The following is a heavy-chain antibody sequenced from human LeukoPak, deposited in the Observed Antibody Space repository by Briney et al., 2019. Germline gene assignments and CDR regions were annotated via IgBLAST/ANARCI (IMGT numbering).Heavy chain of an antibody. J-gene: IGHJ5*02. D-gene: IGHD5-24*01. Sequence: GGSLRLSCAASGFTFTPYTMSWVRQAPGKGLDWVSSITGDSKYIFYADSVKGRFTVSRDNAKNSLYLHMNSLGAEDTALYYCVREDRESFDLWGLGALVTVSS. V-gene: IGHV3-21*01. CDR1: GFTFTPYT. CDR2: ITGDSKYI. CDR3: VREDRESFDL.